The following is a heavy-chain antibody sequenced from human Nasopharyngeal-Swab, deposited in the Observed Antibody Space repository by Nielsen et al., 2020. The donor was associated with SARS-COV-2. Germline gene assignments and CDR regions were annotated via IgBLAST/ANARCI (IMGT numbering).Heavy chain of an antibody. CDR2: ISYDGSNK. V-gene: IGHV3-30*18. CDR3: AKLGIAVAGSDY. CDR1: GFTFSNYG. Sequence: GESLKISCAASGFTFSNYGMHWVRQAPGKGLEWVAVISYDGSNKYYADSVKGRFTISRDNSKNTLYLQMNSLRAEDTAVYYCAKLGIAVAGSDYWGQGTLVTVSS. D-gene: IGHD6-19*01. J-gene: IGHJ4*02.